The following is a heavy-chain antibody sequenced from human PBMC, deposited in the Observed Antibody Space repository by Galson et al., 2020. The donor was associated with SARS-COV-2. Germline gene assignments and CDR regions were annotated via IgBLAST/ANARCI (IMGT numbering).Heavy chain of an antibody. CDR1: GYSISSGYF. CDR2: IYHSGAT. V-gene: IGHV4-38-2*01. CDR3: AADSVIVVAPTPLRADY. J-gene: IGHJ4*02. D-gene: IGHD2-15*01. Sequence: SETLSLTCLVSGYSISSGYFWGWIRQPPGEGLEWMGSIYHSGATFYNPSLRSRFSMSVDTSNNQFSLNLISVTAAETAIYYCAADSVIVVAPTPLRADYWSQGTLVTVSS.